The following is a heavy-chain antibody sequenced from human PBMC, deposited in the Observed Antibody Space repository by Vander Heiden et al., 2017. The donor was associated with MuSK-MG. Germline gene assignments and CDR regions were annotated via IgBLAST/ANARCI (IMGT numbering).Heavy chain of an antibody. CDR3: ARPSIKPYLYYYYYIDV. V-gene: IGHV1-69*11. Sequence: QVQLVQSGAEVKKPGSSVQVSCKASAGTFTSYAIIWVRPAPGLGLEWMGGIIPMLGRADYAQKFQGRVTITADGPTSTVYMELNSLTSEDTAVYYCARPSIKPYLYYYYYIDVWGEGTTVTVSS. CDR2: IIPMLGRA. CDR1: AGTFTSYA. J-gene: IGHJ6*03.